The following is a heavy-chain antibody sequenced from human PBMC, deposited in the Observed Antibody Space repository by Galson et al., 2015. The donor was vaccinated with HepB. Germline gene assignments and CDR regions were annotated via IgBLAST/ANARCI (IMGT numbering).Heavy chain of an antibody. D-gene: IGHD6-13*01. CDR1: GGTFSSYT. CDR3: AGAISAAGTSYYYGMDV. J-gene: IGHJ6*02. CDR2: IIPILGIA. Sequence: SVKVSCKASGGTFSSYTISWVRQAPGQGLEWMGRIIPILGIANYAQKFQGRVTITADKSTSTAYMELSSLRSEDTAVYYCAGAISAAGTSYYYGMDVWGQGTTVTVSS. V-gene: IGHV1-69*02.